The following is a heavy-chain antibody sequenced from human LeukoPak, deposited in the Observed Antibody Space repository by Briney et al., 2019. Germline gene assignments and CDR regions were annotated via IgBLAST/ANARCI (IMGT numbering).Heavy chain of an antibody. CDR3: ARARSPGTPYYGMDV. Sequence: SVKVSFKASGGTFSSYAISWVRQAPGQGLEWMGGIIPIFGTANYAQKFQGRVTITADESTSTAYMELSSLRSEDTAVYYCARARSPGTPYYGMDVWGQGTTVTVSS. V-gene: IGHV1-69*13. D-gene: IGHD1-1*01. CDR1: GGTFSSYA. J-gene: IGHJ6*02. CDR2: IIPIFGTA.